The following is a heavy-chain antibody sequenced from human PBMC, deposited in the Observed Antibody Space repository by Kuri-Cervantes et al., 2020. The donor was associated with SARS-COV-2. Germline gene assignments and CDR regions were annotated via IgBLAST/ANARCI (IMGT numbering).Heavy chain of an antibody. CDR2: ISSNYNYL. Sequence: GESLKISCVTSGFIFGAYSMTWVRQAPGRGLEWVSSISSNYNYLYYTDSVKGRFTISRDNPRNSLYLEMNSLRAEDTAMYYCTRDDFWSGYLDYWGQGTLVTVSS. CDR3: TRDDFWSGYLDY. CDR1: GFIFGAYS. V-gene: IGHV3-21*01. J-gene: IGHJ4*02. D-gene: IGHD3-3*01.